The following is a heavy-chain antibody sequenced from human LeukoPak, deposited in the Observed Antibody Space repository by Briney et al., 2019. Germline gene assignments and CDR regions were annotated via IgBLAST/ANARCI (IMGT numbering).Heavy chain of an antibody. CDR1: GFTFRNYA. J-gene: IGHJ4*02. D-gene: IGHD3-22*01. CDR2: IGGSGGST. V-gene: IGHV3-23*01. Sequence: PGGSLRLSCAASGFTFRNYAMTWVRQAPGKGLEWVSAIGGSGGSTYYADSVKGRFTISRDNSKNTLYLQMNSLRAEDTAVYYCARSRDYYDSSGGWGEYYFDYWGQGTLVTVSS. CDR3: ARSRDYYDSSGGWGEYYFDY.